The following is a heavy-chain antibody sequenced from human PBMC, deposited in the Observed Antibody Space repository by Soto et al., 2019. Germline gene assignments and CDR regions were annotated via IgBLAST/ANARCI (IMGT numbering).Heavy chain of an antibody. D-gene: IGHD3-22*01. Sequence: PSETLSLTCTVSGDSITNSNYYWGWFRQPPGKGLEWIASIYYTGSTYYKPSLKSRVSILVDKSKNQFSLNLDSVTAADTAVYYCARNLFDSRGYPPEVWGQGILVTVSS. CDR1: GDSITNSNYY. V-gene: IGHV4-39*07. J-gene: IGHJ4*02. CDR2: IYYTGST. CDR3: ARNLFDSRGYPPEV.